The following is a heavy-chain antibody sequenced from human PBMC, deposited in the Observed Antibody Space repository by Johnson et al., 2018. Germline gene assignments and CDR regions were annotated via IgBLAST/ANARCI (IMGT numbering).Heavy chain of an antibody. V-gene: IGHV4-59*01. CDR2: VYYSGST. D-gene: IGHD3-9*01. J-gene: IGHJ3*02. CDR1: GGSISSYY. Sequence: QVQLQESGPGLVKPSETLSLICTVSGGSISSYYWSWIRQPPGKRPEWIGYVYYSGSTNYNPSLKSRVTISVDTSTHQLSLTLDSVTAADTGVYYCATTLTSYFDTIGHEVRRYSFHILGQGTMVTVSS. CDR3: ATTLTSYFDTIGHEVRRYSFHI.